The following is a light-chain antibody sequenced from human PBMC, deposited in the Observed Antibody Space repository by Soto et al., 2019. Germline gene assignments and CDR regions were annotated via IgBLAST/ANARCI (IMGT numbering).Light chain of an antibody. CDR2: RAS. CDR3: QQYYSTPLT. V-gene: IGKV4-1*01. J-gene: IGKJ1*01. Sequence: DIVMTQSPDSLAVSLGERATINCKSSQSVLYSSNNKNYLAWYQQKAGQPPKLLIYRASTRESGVPVRFSGSGSGTDFTLTISSLQAEDVAVYYCQQYYSTPLTFGQGTKVEIK. CDR1: QSVLYSSNNKNY.